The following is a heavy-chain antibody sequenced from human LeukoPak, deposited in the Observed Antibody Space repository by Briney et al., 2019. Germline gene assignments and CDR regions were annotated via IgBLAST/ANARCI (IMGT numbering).Heavy chain of an antibody. D-gene: IGHD6-13*01. CDR2: ISGSDGST. CDR1: GFTFSSYG. J-gene: IGHJ4*02. V-gene: IGHV3-23*01. Sequence: GGSLRLSCAASGFTFSSYGMHWVRQAPGKGLDWVSGISGSDGSTYYADSVKGRFTISRDNSKNTLYLQMNSLRAEDTAVYYCAKERSGIPAAANYWGQGTLVTVSS. CDR3: AKERSGIPAAANY.